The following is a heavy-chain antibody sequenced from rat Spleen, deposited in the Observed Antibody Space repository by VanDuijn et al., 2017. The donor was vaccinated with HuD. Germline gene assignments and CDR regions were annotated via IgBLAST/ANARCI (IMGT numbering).Heavy chain of an antibody. J-gene: IGHJ3*01. D-gene: IGHD1-11*01. V-gene: IGHV5-7*01. Sequence: EVQLVESGGGLVQPGRSLKLSCAASGFTFSDYNMAWVRQAPRKGLEWVATISNDGSSTYYRDSVKGRFTISRDNAKSTLYLQMNSLRSEDTATYYCARHGVNYGAYNWFAYWGQGTLVTVSS. CDR1: GFTFSDYN. CDR2: ISNDGSST. CDR3: ARHGVNYGAYNWFAY.